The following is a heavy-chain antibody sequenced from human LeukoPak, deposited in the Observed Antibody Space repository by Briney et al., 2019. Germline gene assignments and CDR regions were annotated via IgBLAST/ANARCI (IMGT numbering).Heavy chain of an antibody. Sequence: ASVKVSCKASGGTFSSYAISWVRQAPGQGLEWMGGIIPIFGTANYAQKFQGRVTITADESTSTAYMELSSLRSEDTAVYYCARDHRYCSGGSCYAPDYFDYWGQGTLVTVSS. CDR1: GGTFSSYA. CDR3: ARDHRYCSGGSCYAPDYFDY. V-gene: IGHV1-69*13. D-gene: IGHD2-15*01. J-gene: IGHJ4*02. CDR2: IIPIFGTA.